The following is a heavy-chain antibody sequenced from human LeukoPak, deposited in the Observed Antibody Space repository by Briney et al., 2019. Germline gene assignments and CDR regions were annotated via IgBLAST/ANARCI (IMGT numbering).Heavy chain of an antibody. CDR3: ARDFEAVADEEGYDAFDI. CDR1: GYTCTGYC. D-gene: IGHD6-19*01. Sequence: ASVKVSCRASGYTCTGYCMHWVRREPGQGGEGLGWISGYNGNTNYAQKFQGRVTMTKDTSTSRVYMELRSLRPDDTAVYYCARDFEAVADEEGYDAFDIWGQGTMVTVSS. CDR2: ISGYNGNT. J-gene: IGHJ3*02. V-gene: IGHV1-18*04.